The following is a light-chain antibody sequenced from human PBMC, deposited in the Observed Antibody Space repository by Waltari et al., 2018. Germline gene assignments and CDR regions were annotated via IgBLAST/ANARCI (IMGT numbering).Light chain of an antibody. V-gene: IGLV4-69*01. J-gene: IGLJ2*01. CDR2: VHSGGTQ. Sequence: VLTQSPSASASRGASVKLTCTLSRGHSTYAIAWHQQQPGKGPRFLMKVHSGGTQFKGDGIPDRFTGSSSGSERYLTISSLQSDDEADYYCQTWGTGVHVVFGGGTKLTVL. CDR1: RGHSTYA. CDR3: QTWGTGVHVV.